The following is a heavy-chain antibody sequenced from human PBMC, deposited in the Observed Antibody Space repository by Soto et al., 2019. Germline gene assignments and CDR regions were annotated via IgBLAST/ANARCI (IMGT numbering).Heavy chain of an antibody. CDR2: IWYDGSNK. J-gene: IGHJ4*02. CDR3: ARGLRPSGSYFYFDY. Sequence: GGSLRLSCAASGFTFSSYGMHWVRQAPGKGLEWMAVIWYDGSNKYYADSVKGRFTISRDNSKNTLYLQMNSLRAEDTAVYYCARGLRPSGSYFYFDYWGQGTLVTVSS. V-gene: IGHV3-33*01. CDR1: GFTFSSYG. D-gene: IGHD1-26*01.